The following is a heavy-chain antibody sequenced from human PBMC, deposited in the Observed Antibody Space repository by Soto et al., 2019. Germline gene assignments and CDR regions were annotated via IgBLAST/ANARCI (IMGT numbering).Heavy chain of an antibody. V-gene: IGHV3-15*01. D-gene: IGHD5-12*01. Sequence: GGSLRLSCAASGFPFSNAWMSWVRQAPGKGLEWVGRIKSKTDGGTTDYAAPVKGRFTISRDDSKNTLYLQMNSLKTEDTAVYYCTTSEGVARARDAFDIWGQGTMVTVSS. CDR3: TTSEGVARARDAFDI. CDR2: IKSKTDGGTT. CDR1: GFPFSNAW. J-gene: IGHJ3*02.